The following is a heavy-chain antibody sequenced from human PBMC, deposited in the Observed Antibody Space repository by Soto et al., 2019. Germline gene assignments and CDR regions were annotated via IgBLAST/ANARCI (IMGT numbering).Heavy chain of an antibody. J-gene: IGHJ4*02. CDR3: ARHDSTSWYVDY. Sequence: QLQLQESGPRLVKPSETLSLTCTVSGASISNRNYYWGWIRQPPGKGLEWIGSVYYSGTTYYNPSLKSRVTISGDTSKNQFSLRLTSVPAADTAVYHCARHDSTSWYVDYWGQGTLVTVSS. D-gene: IGHD2-2*01. CDR1: GASISNRNYY. CDR2: VYYSGTT. V-gene: IGHV4-39*01.